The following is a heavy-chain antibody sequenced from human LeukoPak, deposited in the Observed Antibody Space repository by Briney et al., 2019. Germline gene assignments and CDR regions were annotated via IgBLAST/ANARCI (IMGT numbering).Heavy chain of an antibody. CDR2: LSGRSSYI. J-gene: IGHJ4*02. Sequence: GGSLRLSCAASGFTFSSYGMSWVRQAPGKGLEWVSSLSGRSSYIYYADSLRGRFTISRDNSKNSLYLQMNSLRAEDTAVYYCARTRIQLCPFDYWGQGTLVTVSS. CDR1: GFTFSSYG. V-gene: IGHV3-21*04. CDR3: ARTRIQLCPFDY. D-gene: IGHD5-18*01.